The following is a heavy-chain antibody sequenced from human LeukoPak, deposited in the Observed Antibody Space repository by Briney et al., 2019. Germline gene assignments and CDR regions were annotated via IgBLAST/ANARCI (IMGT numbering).Heavy chain of an antibody. J-gene: IGHJ4*02. Sequence: GGSLRLSCVASGFTFSTYAMNWVRQAPGKGVGWVAYISSSMRTINYADSVKGRLTPSTDKAKNSPYLQKNSLRAEGAAVCDSAKDPRYTRTFDSWGPRTPGTLSP. D-gene: IGHD6-13*01. CDR3: AKDPRYTRTFDS. V-gene: IGHV3-48*01. CDR2: ISSSMRTI. CDR1: GFTFSTYA.